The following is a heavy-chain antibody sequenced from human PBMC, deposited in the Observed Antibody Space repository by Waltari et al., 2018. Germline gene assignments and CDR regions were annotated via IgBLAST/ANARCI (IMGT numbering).Heavy chain of an antibody. Sequence: QVQLQQWGAGQLQPSETLSLSCAVFGGSFRGYYWGWVRQARVKGLEWIGEINHSGNTNSNPALRRRLTRPVDTSNNQRSLKLDSVTAADAAVYYCVRLEDCTGPGGNCYSGELFALDVWGQGTTVTVSS. D-gene: IGHD2-15*01. CDR3: VRLEDCTGPGGNCYSGELFALDV. J-gene: IGHJ6*02. CDR2: INHSGNT. CDR1: GGSFRGYY. V-gene: IGHV4-34*01.